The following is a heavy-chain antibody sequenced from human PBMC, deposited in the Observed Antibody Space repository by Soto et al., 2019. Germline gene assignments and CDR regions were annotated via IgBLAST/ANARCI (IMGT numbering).Heavy chain of an antibody. CDR2: ISGSGGST. V-gene: IGHV3-23*01. Sequence: GGSLRLSCAASGFTFSSYAMSWVRQAPGKGLEWVSAISGSGGSTYYADSVKGRFTISRDNSKNTLYLQMNSLRAEDTAVYYCAKHFCRSTSCYYYYYGMDVWGQGTTVTVSS. D-gene: IGHD2-2*01. CDR3: AKHFCRSTSCYYYYYGMDV. CDR1: GFTFSSYA. J-gene: IGHJ6*02.